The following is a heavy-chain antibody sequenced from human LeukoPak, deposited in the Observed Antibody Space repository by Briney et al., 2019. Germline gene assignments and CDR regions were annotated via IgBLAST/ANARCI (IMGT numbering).Heavy chain of an antibody. V-gene: IGHV3-7*01. CDR2: IKQDGSEK. J-gene: IGHJ4*02. Sequence: PGGSLRLSCAASGFTFSSYCMSWVRQAPGKGLEWVAKIKQDGSEKYYVDSVKGRFTISRDNAKNSLYLQMNSLRAEDTAVYYCARDRGGIDFWSAYYHTFDYWGQGTLVTVSS. CDR3: ARDRGGIDFWSAYYHTFDY. D-gene: IGHD3-3*01. CDR1: GFTFSSYC.